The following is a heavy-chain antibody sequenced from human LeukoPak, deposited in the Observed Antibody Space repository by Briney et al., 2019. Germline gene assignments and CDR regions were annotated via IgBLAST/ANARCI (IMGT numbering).Heavy chain of an antibody. Sequence: NPSGTLSLTCAVSGGSISSSNWWSWVRQPPGKGLEWIGEIYHSGSTNYNPSLKSRVTISVDKSKNQFSLKLSSVTAADTAVYYCARDCSSTSCKTLDYWGQGTLVTVSS. CDR1: GGSISSSNW. D-gene: IGHD2-2*01. CDR3: ARDCSSTSCKTLDY. CDR2: IYHSGST. J-gene: IGHJ4*02. V-gene: IGHV4-4*02.